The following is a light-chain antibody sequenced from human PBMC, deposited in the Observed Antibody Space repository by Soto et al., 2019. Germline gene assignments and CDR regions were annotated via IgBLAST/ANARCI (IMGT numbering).Light chain of an antibody. CDR3: LQDYNYPLT. J-gene: IGKJ4*01. Sequence: AIQMTQSPSSLSASVGDRVTITCRASQGIRNDLGWYQQKPGKAPKLLIYAASSLQSGVPSRFSGSGSGTDFTLSISSPQPEDFATYYCLQDYNYPLTFGGGTKVEI. CDR2: AAS. CDR1: QGIRND. V-gene: IGKV1-6*01.